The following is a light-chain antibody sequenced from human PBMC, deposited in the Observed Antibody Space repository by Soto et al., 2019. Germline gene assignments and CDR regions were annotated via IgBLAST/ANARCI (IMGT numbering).Light chain of an antibody. J-gene: IGLJ1*01. CDR2: DVS. Sequence: SALTQPRSVSGSPGQSVTISCTGTSSDVGGYNYVSWYQQHPGKAPKLMIYDVSKRPSGVPDRFSSSKSGNTASLTIAGLQAEDEADDYCCSSAGSYSYVFGTGTKLTVL. V-gene: IGLV2-11*01. CDR1: SSDVGGYNY. CDR3: CSSAGSYSYV.